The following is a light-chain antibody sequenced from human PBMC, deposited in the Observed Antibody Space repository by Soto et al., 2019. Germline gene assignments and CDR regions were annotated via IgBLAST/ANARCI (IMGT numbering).Light chain of an antibody. CDR3: QQYNSFPLT. CDR1: QSINKW. Sequence: DIQMTQSPSTLSASVGDRVTITCRASQSINKWLAWFQQRPGEAPKVLIYEASNLERGVPSRFSGSGSGTEFTLTISSLQPDDFATYYCQQYNSFPLTFGQGTRLEIK. V-gene: IGKV1-5*03. CDR2: EAS. J-gene: IGKJ5*01.